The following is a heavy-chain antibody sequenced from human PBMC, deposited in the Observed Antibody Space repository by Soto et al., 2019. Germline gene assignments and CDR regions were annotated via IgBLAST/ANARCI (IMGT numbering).Heavy chain of an antibody. J-gene: IGHJ4*02. CDR1: GGSISSSNW. CDR2: IYYSGST. CDR3: ARDGDGYNY. D-gene: IGHD5-12*01. V-gene: IGHV4-4*02. Sequence: SETLSLTCAVSGGSISSSNWWSWVRQPPGKGLEWIGYIYYSGSTNYNPSLKSRVTISVDTSKNQFSLKLSSVTAADTAVYYCARDGDGYNYWGQGTLVTVSS.